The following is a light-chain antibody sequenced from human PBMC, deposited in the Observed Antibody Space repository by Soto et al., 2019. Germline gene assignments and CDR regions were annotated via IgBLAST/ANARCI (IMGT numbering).Light chain of an antibody. CDR1: QSINAH. CDR2: GAS. Sequence: EVVMTQSPATLSVSPGERVTLSCRASQSINAHLAWYQQKPGQAPRLLIHGASTRATGIPARFSGSGFGTEFLXXIXSXXSEDCAIYYCQQYNTWLWTFGQGTKVEI. J-gene: IGKJ1*01. CDR3: QQYNTWLWT. V-gene: IGKV3-15*01.